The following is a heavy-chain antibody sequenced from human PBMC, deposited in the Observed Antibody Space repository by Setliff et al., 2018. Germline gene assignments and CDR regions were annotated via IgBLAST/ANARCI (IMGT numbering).Heavy chain of an antibody. V-gene: IGHV1-69*06. CDR2: ITPIFETA. J-gene: IGHJ6*02. D-gene: IGHD1-1*01. Sequence: SVKVSCKASGGTLSGYAFSWVRQAPGQGLEWVGGITPIFETAHYAQKFQDRVTITADRSTSTVFMELNSLISEDTAVYFCARDSVTLGQLERRGGFRYYDMDVWGQGTTVTVSS. CDR1: GGTLSGYA. CDR3: ARDSVTLGQLERRGGFRYYDMDV.